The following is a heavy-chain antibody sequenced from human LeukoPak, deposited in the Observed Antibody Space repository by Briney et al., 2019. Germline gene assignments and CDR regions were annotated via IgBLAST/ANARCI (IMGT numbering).Heavy chain of an antibody. D-gene: IGHD1-26*01. CDR1: GYTFTSYA. V-gene: IGHV1-3*01. J-gene: IGHJ4*02. CDR2: INAGNGNT. CDR3: ARDDGEWELLYY. Sequence: ASVKVSCKASGYTFTSYAMQWVRQAPGQRLEWMGWINAGNGNTKYSQKFQGRVTITRDTSASTAYMELSSLRSEDTAVYYCARDDGEWELLYYWGQGTLVTVSS.